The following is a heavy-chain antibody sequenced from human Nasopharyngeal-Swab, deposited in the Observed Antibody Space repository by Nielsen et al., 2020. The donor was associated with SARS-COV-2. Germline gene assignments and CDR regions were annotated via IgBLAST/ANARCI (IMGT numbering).Heavy chain of an antibody. CDR1: GFTFSSYD. J-gene: IGHJ4*02. D-gene: IGHD4-23*01. CDR3: ASGTVTLLHY. V-gene: IGHV3-13*01. CDR2: IGTAGDT. Sequence: GSLRLSCAAPGFTFSSYDMHWVRQATGKGLEWVSAIGTAGDTYYPGSVKGRFTISRENAKNSLYLQMNSLRAEDTAVYYCASGTVTLLHYWGQGTLVTVSS.